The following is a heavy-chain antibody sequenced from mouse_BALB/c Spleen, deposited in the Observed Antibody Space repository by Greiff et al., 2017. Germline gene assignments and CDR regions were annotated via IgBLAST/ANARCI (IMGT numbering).Heavy chain of an antibody. J-gene: IGHJ4*01. CDR3: NARGNYFYYAMDY. V-gene: IGHV14-4*02. CDR2: IDPENGDT. D-gene: IGHD2-1*01. CDR1: GFNIKDYY. Sequence: VQLQQSGAELVRPGASVKLSCTASGFNIKDYYMHWVKQRPEQGLEWIGWIDPENGDTEYAPKFQGKATMTADTSSNTAYLQLSSLTSEDTAVYYCNARGNYFYYAMDYWGQGTSVTVSS.